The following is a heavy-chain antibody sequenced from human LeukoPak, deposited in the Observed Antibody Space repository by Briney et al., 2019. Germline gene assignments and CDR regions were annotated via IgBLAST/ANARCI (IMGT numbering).Heavy chain of an antibody. Sequence: PGGSLRLSCAASGFTFSSYAMSSVRQAPGKGLEWDSGISGSGGSTYVADSVKGRFTVSRDNSKNTLYLQMNSLRADDTAVYYCARVYYGSGSLHYYYYYMDVWGRGTTVTISS. CDR3: ARVYYGSGSLHYYYYYMDV. D-gene: IGHD3-10*01. CDR1: GFTFSSYA. J-gene: IGHJ6*03. V-gene: IGHV3-23*01. CDR2: ISGSGGST.